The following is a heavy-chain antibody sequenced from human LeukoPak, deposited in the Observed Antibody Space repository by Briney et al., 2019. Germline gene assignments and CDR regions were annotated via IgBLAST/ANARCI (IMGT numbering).Heavy chain of an antibody. CDR1: GFTFSSHW. CDR2: IKKDGSEK. V-gene: IGHV3-7*01. J-gene: IGHJ4*02. D-gene: IGHD5-18*01. CDR3: ARDLSGIAGYTYGRGIDY. Sequence: PGGSLRLSCAASGFTFSSHWMSWVRQAPGKGLEWVANIKKDGSEKYYVDAVKGRFTISRDNAKTSLYLQMNRLRAEDTAVYYCARDLSGIAGYTYGRGIDYWGQGTLVTVSS.